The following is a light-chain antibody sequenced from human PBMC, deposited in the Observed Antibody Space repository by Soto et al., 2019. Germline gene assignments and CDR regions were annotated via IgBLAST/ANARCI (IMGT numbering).Light chain of an antibody. V-gene: IGKV1-5*01. J-gene: IGKJ1*01. CDR3: QQYYSYRT. CDR2: AAS. Sequence: DIQMTQSPSTLSVSVGDRVTITCRASQSISTWLAWYQQKPGKAPKLLIYAASTLQSGVPSRFSGSGSGTDFTLTISCLQSEDFATYYCQQYYSYRTFGQGTKVEIK. CDR1: QSISTW.